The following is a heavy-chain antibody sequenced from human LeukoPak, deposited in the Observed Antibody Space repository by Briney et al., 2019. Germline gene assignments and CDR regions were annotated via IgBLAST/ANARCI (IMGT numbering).Heavy chain of an antibody. V-gene: IGHV4-34*01. CDR2: INHSGST. D-gene: IGHD1-1*01. CDR3: ARERDGYYLYC. Sequence: SATLSLTCAVYGGSFSGYYWSWIRQPPGKGLEWIGEINHSGSTNYNPSLKSRVTISVDSSKNQFSLKLSSVTAADTAVYYCARERDGYYLYCWGQGTLVTVSS. J-gene: IGHJ4*02. CDR1: GGSFSGYY.